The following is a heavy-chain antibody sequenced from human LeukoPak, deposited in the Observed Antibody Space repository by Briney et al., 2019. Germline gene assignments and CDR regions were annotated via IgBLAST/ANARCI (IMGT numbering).Heavy chain of an antibody. J-gene: IGHJ4*02. CDR1: GLTFDDYA. Sequence: GGSLRLSCAASGLTFDDYAMHWVRQAPGKGLEWVSGISWNSGSIGYADSVKGRFTISRDNAKNSLYLQMNSLRAKDTALYYCAKDAVVGATTFFDYWGQGTLVTVSS. D-gene: IGHD1-26*01. CDR2: ISWNSGSI. CDR3: AKDAVVGATTFFDY. V-gene: IGHV3-9*01.